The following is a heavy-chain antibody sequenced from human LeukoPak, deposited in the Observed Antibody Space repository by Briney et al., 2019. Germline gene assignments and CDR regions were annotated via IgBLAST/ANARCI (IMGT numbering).Heavy chain of an antibody. V-gene: IGHV4-34*01. D-gene: IGHD3-10*01. CDR2: INHSGST. CDR1: GGSFSGYY. Sequence: SETLSLTCAVYGGSFSGYYWSWIRQPPGKGLEWIGEINHSGSTNYNPSLKSRVTISVDTSKNQFSLKLSSVTAADTAVYYCARGITMVRRVPYNWFDPWGQGTLVTVSS. J-gene: IGHJ5*02. CDR3: ARGITMVRRVPYNWFDP.